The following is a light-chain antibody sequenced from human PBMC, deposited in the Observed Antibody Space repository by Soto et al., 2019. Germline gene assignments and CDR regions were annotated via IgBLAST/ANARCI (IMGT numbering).Light chain of an antibody. Sequence: QSVLTQPPSGSGTPGQRVTISCSGSSSNIGSNTVNWYQQLPGTAPKLLIYSNNQRPSGVPDRFSGSKSGTLASLAISGLQSEDEADYYCAAWDDSLNGYGFGTGTKVTVL. V-gene: IGLV1-44*01. CDR2: SNN. CDR1: SSNIGSNT. J-gene: IGLJ1*01. CDR3: AAWDDSLNGYG.